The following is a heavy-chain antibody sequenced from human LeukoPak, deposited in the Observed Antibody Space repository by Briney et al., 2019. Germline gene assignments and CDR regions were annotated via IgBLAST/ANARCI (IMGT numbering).Heavy chain of an antibody. V-gene: IGHV4-34*01. CDR3: ARGGTVLGYCSSTSCYGNDY. D-gene: IGHD2-2*01. J-gene: IGHJ4*02. CDR2: INHSGST. Sequence: GSLRLSCAASGFTFNSYVMSWVRQPPGKGLEWSGEINHSGSTNYDPSLKSRVTISVDTSKNQFSLKLSSVTAADTAVYYCARGGTVLGYCSSTSCYGNDYWGQGTLVTVSS. CDR1: GFTFNSYV.